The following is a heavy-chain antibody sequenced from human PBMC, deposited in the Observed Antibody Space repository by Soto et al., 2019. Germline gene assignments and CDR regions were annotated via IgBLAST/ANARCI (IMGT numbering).Heavy chain of an antibody. J-gene: IGHJ6*01. CDR2: IIPIFGTA. Sequence: QVQLVQSGAEVKKPGSSVKVSCKASGGTFSSYAISWVRQAPGQGLEWMGGIIPIFGTANYAQKFQGRVAITADESTSTAYLELSRLKSEDTAVYYCARGTYCSSISCYFAPQSGMDVWGQGPTVTVSS. CDR3: ARGTYCSSISCYFAPQSGMDV. CDR1: GGTFSSYA. D-gene: IGHD2-2*01. V-gene: IGHV1-69*01.